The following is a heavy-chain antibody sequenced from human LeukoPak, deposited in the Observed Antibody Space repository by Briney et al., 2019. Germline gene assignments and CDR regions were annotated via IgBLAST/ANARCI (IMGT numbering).Heavy chain of an antibody. Sequence: SETLSLTCTVSGGSISSSSYYWGWIRQPPGKGLEWIGSIYYSGSTCYNPSLKSRVTISVDTSKNQSSLKLSSVTAADTAVYYCARHRLVVPPNNWFDPWGQGTLVTVSS. J-gene: IGHJ5*02. CDR3: ARHRLVVPPNNWFDP. D-gene: IGHD2-2*01. CDR2: IYYSGST. CDR1: GGSISSSSYY. V-gene: IGHV4-39*01.